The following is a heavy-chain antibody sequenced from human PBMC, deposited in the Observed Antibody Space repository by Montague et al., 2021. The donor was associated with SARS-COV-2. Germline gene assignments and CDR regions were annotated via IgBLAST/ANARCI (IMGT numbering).Heavy chain of an antibody. CDR1: GFTFSDYR. CDR3: VRAAHCSTTSCPHDY. Sequence: SLRLSCSASGFTFSDYRMNWVRQPPGKGLEWVSSTSGSGDSIYYADSMKGRFTIDRDNAYNSLFLQMDSLRAEDTAVYFCVRAAHCSTTSCPHDYWGQGTLVRVSA. J-gene: IGHJ4*02. CDR2: TSGSGDSI. D-gene: IGHD2-2*01. V-gene: IGHV3-21*06.